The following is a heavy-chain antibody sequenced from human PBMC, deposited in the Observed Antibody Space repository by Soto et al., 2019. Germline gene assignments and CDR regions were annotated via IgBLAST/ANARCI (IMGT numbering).Heavy chain of an antibody. D-gene: IGHD2-21*02. Sequence: GGSLRLSCAASGFNFSNHWMHWVRQRPAEGLVWVSRITSDGKSKAYAESVKGRFAISRDNAKNTLYLQMNGLTAEDTAVYYCARESGDWPLNWFDPWGQGTLVTISS. J-gene: IGHJ5*02. CDR3: ARESGDWPLNWFDP. CDR1: GFNFSNHW. CDR2: ITSDGKSK. V-gene: IGHV3-74*01.